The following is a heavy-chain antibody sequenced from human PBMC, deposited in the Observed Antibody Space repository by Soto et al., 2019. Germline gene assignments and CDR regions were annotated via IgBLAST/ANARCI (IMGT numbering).Heavy chain of an antibody. CDR3: ARGTGSGMDV. D-gene: IGHD3-10*01. CDR1: GYTFTSYA. CDR2: INAGNGNT. J-gene: IGHJ6*02. V-gene: IGHV1-3*05. Sequence: QVQLVQSGAEEKKPGASVKVSCKASGYTFTSYAMHWVRQAPGQRLEWMGWINAGNGNTKYLQKFQGRVTITRDTSASTAYMELSSLRSEDTAVYYCARGTGSGMDVWGQGTTVTVSS.